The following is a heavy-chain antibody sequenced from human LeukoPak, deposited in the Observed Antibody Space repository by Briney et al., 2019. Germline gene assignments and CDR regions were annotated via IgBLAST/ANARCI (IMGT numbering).Heavy chain of an antibody. D-gene: IGHD3-22*01. CDR3: ARGKARITMIVVVIKKTYYGMDV. CDR2: MNPNSGNT. Sequence: ALVKVSCKASGYTFTSYDINWVRQATGQGLEWMGWMNPNSGNTGYAQKFQGRVTMTRNTSISTAYMELSSLRSEDTAVYYCARGKARITMIVVVIKKTYYGMDVWGQGTTVTVSS. CDR1: GYTFTSYD. V-gene: IGHV1-8*01. J-gene: IGHJ6*02.